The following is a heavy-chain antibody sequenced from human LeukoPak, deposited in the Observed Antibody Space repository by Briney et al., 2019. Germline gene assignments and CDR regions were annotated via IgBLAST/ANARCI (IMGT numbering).Heavy chain of an antibody. Sequence: GGSLRLSCAASGFTFSSYGMHWVRQAPGKGLEWVAFIRYDGNNKQYADSVKGRFTISRDDSKNTLYLQMNSLTAEDTAVYYCAKTLRDSSGYYAAGYWGQGTLVTVSS. J-gene: IGHJ4*02. V-gene: IGHV3-30*02. CDR1: GFTFSSYG. CDR3: AKTLRDSSGYYAAGY. D-gene: IGHD3-22*01. CDR2: IRYDGNNK.